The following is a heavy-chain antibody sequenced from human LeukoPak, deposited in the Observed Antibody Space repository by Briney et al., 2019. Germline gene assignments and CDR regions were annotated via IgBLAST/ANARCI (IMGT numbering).Heavy chain of an antibody. CDR1: GFTFSSNY. CDR3: ARDRDPASLRDAFDM. V-gene: IGHV3-66*02. Sequence: PGGSLRLSCAASGFTFSSNYMSWVRQAPGKGLEWVSVIYSGGSTYYADSVKGRFTNSRDNSKNTLYPQMNSLRVEDTAVYYCARDRDPASLRDAFDMWGQGTMVTVSS. D-gene: IGHD2-2*01. CDR2: IYSGGST. J-gene: IGHJ3*02.